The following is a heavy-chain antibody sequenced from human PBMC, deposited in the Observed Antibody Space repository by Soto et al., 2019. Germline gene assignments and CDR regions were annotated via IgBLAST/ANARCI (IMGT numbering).Heavy chain of an antibody. D-gene: IGHD6-19*01. CDR2: INHSGIT. CDR1: CGSFSGYY. CDR3: AIGPRMWLAGGGY. V-gene: IGHV4-34*01. J-gene: IGHJ4*02. Sequence: SETLSLTCAVYCGSFSGYYWSWIRQPPGKGLEWLGEINHSGITDYNPSLKSRIAISIDTSKKQFSLKLNSVTAADTAVYYCAIGPRMWLAGGGYWGQGTQVTVSS.